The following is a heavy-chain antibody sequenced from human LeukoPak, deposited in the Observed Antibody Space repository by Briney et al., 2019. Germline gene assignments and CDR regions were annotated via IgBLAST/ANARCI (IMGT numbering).Heavy chain of an antibody. CDR3: GGGLGYCSSTRCPPDS. J-gene: IGHJ5*01. Sequence: SETLSLTCTVSGVSITGNDQFWSWIRQPPGKGLEWIGYIDYSGTTYYNPSLKGRVNMSRDTSKNQFSLNLNSVTAADTAFYYCGGGLGYCSSTRCPPDSWGQGTLVTVSS. CDR2: IDYSGTT. V-gene: IGHV4-30-4*01. CDR1: GVSITGNDQF. D-gene: IGHD2-2*01.